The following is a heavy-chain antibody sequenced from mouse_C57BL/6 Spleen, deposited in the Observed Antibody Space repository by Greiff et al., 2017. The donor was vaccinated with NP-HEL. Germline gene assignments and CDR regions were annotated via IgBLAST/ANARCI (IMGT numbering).Heavy chain of an antibody. J-gene: IGHJ1*03. CDR2: INYDGSST. CDR1: GFTFSDYY. V-gene: IGHV5-16*01. CDR3: ARVTGTDWYFDV. Sequence: EVHLVESEGGLVQPGRSMKLSCTASGFTFSDYYMAWVRQVPEKGLEWVANINYDGSSTYYLDSLKSRFIISRDNAKNILYLQMSSLKSEDTATYYCARVTGTDWYFDVWGTGTTVTVSS. D-gene: IGHD4-1*01.